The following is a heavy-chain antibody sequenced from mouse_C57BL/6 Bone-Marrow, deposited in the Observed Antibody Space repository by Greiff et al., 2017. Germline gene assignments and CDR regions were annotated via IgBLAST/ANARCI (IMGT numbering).Heavy chain of an antibody. CDR3: ARGDYYGPTY. CDR1: GYTFTSYG. V-gene: IGHV1-81*01. J-gene: IGHJ2*01. Sequence: QVQLQQSGAELARPGASVTLSCKASGYTFTSYGISWVKQRTGQGLEWIGEIYPRSGNTYYNEKLTGKATLTANKSSSSAYIELRRLTSEAAAVYFCARGDYYGPTYWGQGTTLTVSS. D-gene: IGHD1-1*01. CDR2: IYPRSGNT.